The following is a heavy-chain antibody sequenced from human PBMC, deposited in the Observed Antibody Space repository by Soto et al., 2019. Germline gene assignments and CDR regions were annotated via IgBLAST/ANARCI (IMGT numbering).Heavy chain of an antibody. D-gene: IGHD6-13*01. CDR1: GGSISSSSYY. Sequence: KPSETLSLTCTVSGGSISSSSYYWACIRQGPGKGLEWIGYIYYSGSTNYNPSLKSRVTISVDTSKNQFSLKLISVTAADTAVYYCARLVRSSWDETNWFDRWGQGTLVTVSS. J-gene: IGHJ5*02. V-gene: IGHV4-61*05. CDR3: ARLVRSSWDETNWFDR. CDR2: IYYSGST.